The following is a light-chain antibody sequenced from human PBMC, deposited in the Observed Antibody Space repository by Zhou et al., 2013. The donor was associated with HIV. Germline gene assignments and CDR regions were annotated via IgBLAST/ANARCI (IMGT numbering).Light chain of an antibody. Sequence: AIQMTQSPSSFSASTGDRVTLTCRASQNLNTNLAWYQQKPGKAPLTSLVFGASILQSGVPSRFSGNGSGTDFALTIDCLQSEDFATYYCQQYHNYPRTFGPGT. CDR3: QQYHNYPRT. V-gene: IGKV1-8*01. CDR1: QNLNTN. J-gene: IGKJ3*01. CDR2: GAS.